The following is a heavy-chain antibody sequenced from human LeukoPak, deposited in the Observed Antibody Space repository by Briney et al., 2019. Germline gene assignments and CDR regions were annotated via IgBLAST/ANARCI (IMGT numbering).Heavy chain of an antibody. V-gene: IGHV3-23*01. CDR3: AKDRVATVTTFNDY. J-gene: IGHJ4*02. CDR1: GSTFNTFA. CDR2: IRSSGDST. D-gene: IGHD4-17*01. Sequence: GGSLRLSCVASGSTFNTFAMNWVRQAPGKGLEWVAAIRSSGDSTYYADSVKGRFTISRDNSKNTLYLQMNSLRAEDTAMYYCAKDRVATVTTFNDYWGQGTLVTVSS.